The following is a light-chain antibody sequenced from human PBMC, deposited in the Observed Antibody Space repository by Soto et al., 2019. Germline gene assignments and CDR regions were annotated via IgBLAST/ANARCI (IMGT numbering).Light chain of an antibody. CDR2: EVS. CDR3: CSYAGTYTWV. CDR1: SIDVGGYNY. J-gene: IGLJ3*02. Sequence: QPVLTQPASVSGSPGQSITISCTGTSIDVGGYNYVSWYQQYPGKAPKLMIHEVSHRPSGVSDRFSGSKSGDTASLTISGLQAEDEADYYCCSYAGTYTWVFGGGTKLTVL. V-gene: IGLV2-14*01.